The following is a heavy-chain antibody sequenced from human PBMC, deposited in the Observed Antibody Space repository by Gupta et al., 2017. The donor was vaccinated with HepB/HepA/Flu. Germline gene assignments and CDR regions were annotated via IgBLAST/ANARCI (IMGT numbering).Heavy chain of an antibody. CDR3: ARDSSDTYHWVPDSFDM. J-gene: IGHJ3*02. CDR1: GYTFTGYY. Sequence: QVQLVQSGAEVKKPGASVKVSCKASGYTFTGYYIHWVRQAPGQGLEWMGWIHPNSGGTNYAQKFKDWVTMTRDTSINTAYMELRRLTADDTAVYYCARDSSDTYHWVPDSFDMWGQGKRGTV. V-gene: IGHV1-2*04. D-gene: IGHD2-2*02. CDR2: IHPNSGGT.